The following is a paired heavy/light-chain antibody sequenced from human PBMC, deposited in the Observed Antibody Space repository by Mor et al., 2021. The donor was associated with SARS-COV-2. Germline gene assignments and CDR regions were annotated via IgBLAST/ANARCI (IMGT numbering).Heavy chain of an antibody. J-gene: IGHJ5*02. CDR2: VSGNGGST. CDR3: ARTPRRQLAHGNIWFDP. CDR1: GFTFSDYA. V-gene: IGHV3-64*01. D-gene: IGHD6-6*01. Sequence: EAQLVESGGDLVQPGGSLRLSCAASGFTFSDYAMHWVRQAPGKGLEYVSGVSGNGGSTYYANSVKDRFTISRDNSKDTLYLQMGSLRTEDMAVYYCARTPRRQLAHGNIWFDPWGQGTLVTVSS.
Light chain of an antibody. CDR3: QSYDSGLSGPV. V-gene: IGLV1-40*01. J-gene: IGLJ3*02. CDR1: SSNIGTGFD. CDR2: GNS. Sequence: QSVLTQPPSVSGAPGQRVTISCTGSSSNIGTGFDVQWYHQIPGTAPKLLIFGNSHRPSGVPDRFSGSKSGTSASLAITRLQDEDEGNYYCQSYDSGLSGPVFGGGTRLTVL.